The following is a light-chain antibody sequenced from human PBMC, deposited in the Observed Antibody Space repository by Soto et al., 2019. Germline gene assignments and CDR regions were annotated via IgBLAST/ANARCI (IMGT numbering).Light chain of an antibody. V-gene: IGKV1-12*01. CDR2: AAS. CDR3: QQANSFPLT. J-gene: IGKJ4*01. Sequence: DIQMTQSPSSVSASVVDRVTITCLASQAIGSWLAWYQQKPGKAPQLLLYAASSLQRGVPSRFSGSGSGSDFTLTISSLQPEDFATYYCQQANSFPLTFGGGTKVDIK. CDR1: QAIGSW.